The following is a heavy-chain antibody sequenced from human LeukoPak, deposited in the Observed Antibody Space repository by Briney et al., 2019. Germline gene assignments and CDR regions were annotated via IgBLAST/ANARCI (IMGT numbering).Heavy chain of an antibody. Sequence: KPGGSLRLSCAAPGYTFRDYSVNWVRQVTGKRLEGVSSISSTGTYIYYADSVKGRFTISRDNAKNSLFLQMNSLRDEDTAVYYCVSGNDPDYLWTTYRLDAFDIWGQGTMVIVSS. D-gene: IGHD3-16*02. CDR3: VSGNDPDYLWTTYRLDAFDI. V-gene: IGHV3-21*01. J-gene: IGHJ3*02. CDR1: GYTFRDYS. CDR2: ISSTGTYI.